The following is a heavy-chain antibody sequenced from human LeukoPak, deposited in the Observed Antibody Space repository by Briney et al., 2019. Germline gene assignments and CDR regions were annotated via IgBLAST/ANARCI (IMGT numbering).Heavy chain of an antibody. D-gene: IGHD4-17*01. Sequence: GGSLRLSCAASGFTISSNYMSWVRQAPGKGLEWVSVLYSGGSAYYADSERGRFTISRDNSKNTLYLQMSSLRAEDTAVYYCARSSDGDYYYYFDYWGQGTLVTVSS. CDR3: ARSSDGDYYYYFDY. J-gene: IGHJ4*02. CDR2: LYSGGSA. CDR1: GFTISSNY. V-gene: IGHV3-53*01.